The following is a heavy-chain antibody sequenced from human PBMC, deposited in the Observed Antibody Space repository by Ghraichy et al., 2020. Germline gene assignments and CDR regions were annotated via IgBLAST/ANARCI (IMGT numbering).Heavy chain of an antibody. CDR2: ISYDGSNK. J-gene: IGHJ4*02. CDR1: GFTFSSYG. V-gene: IGHV3-30*18. D-gene: IGHD6-19*01. Sequence: LSLTCAASGFTFSSYGMHWVRQAPGKGLEWVAVISYDGSNKYYADSVKGRFTISRDNSKNTLYLQMNSLRAEDTAVYYCAKDWYSSGSYWEDYWGQGTLVTVSS. CDR3: AKDWYSSGSYWEDY.